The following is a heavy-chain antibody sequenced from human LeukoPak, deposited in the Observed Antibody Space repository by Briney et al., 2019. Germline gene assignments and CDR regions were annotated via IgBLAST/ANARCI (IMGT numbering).Heavy chain of an antibody. CDR2: IYYSGST. D-gene: IGHD2-15*01. J-gene: IGHJ4*02. V-gene: IGHV4-31*03. CDR1: GGSISSGGYY. CDR3: ASRYCSGGSCYSGLGY. Sequence: TLSLTCTVSGGSISSGGYYWSWIRQHPGKGLEWIGYIYYSGSTYYNPSLKSRVIISVDTSKNQFSLKLSSVTAADTAVYYCASRYCSGGSCYSGLGYWGQGTLVTVSS.